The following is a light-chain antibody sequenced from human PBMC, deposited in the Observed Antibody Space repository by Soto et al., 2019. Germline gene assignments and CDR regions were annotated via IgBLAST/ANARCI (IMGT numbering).Light chain of an antibody. CDR1: QSFSSSF. Sequence: EIVLTQSPGTLSLSPGERATLSCRASQSFSSSFLAWYQQRPGQAPRLLIFGASSRATGIPDRFSGSGSGTDFTLTISRLDPEDFAVYFCQQYGSSPRTFGQGTKVDIK. CDR3: QQYGSSPRT. V-gene: IGKV3-20*01. CDR2: GAS. J-gene: IGKJ1*01.